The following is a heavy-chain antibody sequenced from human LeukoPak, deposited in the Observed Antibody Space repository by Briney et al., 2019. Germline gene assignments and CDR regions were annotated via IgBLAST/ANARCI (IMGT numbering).Heavy chain of an antibody. CDR1: GGSISSSSYY. Sequence: PSETLSLTCTVSGGSISSSSYYWGWIRQPPGKGLEWIGSIYYSGSTYYNPSLKSRVTISVDTSKNQFSLKLSSVTAADTAVYYCARPRDGKGGFIDYWGQGTLVTVSS. CDR2: IYYSGST. D-gene: IGHD3-16*01. J-gene: IGHJ4*02. V-gene: IGHV4-39*01. CDR3: ARPRDGKGGFIDY.